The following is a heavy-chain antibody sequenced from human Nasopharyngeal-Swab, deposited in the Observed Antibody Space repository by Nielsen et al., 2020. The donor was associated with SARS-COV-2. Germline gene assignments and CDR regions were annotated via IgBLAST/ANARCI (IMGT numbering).Heavy chain of an antibody. V-gene: IGHV4-59*11. CDR2: ISHNSGT. CDR3: AKEGATGWFDP. J-gene: IGHJ5*02. Sequence: SETLSLTCTVSGVSITSQYWSWIRQPPGKGLEWIGYISHNSGTSYNPSLKSRVTMFMDTSTNQFSLRLRSVTAADTAVYYCAKEGATGWFDPWGQGTLVTATS. CDR1: GVSITSQY.